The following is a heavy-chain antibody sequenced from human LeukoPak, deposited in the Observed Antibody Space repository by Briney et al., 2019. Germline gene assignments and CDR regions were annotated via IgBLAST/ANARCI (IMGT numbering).Heavy chain of an antibody. D-gene: IGHD5-18*01. J-gene: IGHJ4*02. CDR2: INHSGST. Sequence: PSETLSLTCAVYGGSLSGHYWSWIRQPPGKGLEWIGEINHSGSTNYNPSLKSRVTISVGTSNNQFSLKVNSVTAADTATYYCASHRGDTYGPYDYWGQGTLVTVSS. CDR1: GGSLSGHY. V-gene: IGHV4-34*01. CDR3: ASHRGDTYGPYDY.